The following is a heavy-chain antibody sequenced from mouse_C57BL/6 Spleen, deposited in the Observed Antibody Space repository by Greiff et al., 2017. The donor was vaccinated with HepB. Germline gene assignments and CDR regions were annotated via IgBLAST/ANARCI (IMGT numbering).Heavy chain of an antibody. V-gene: IGHV5-6*02. Sequence: VKLEESGGDLVKPGGSLKLSCAASGFTFSSYGMSWVRQTPDKRLEWVATISSGGSYTYYPDSVKGRFTISRDNAKNTLDLQMSSLKSEDTAMYYCARHPLYGNYDYYAMDDWGQGTSVTVSS. CDR1: GFTFSSYG. J-gene: IGHJ4*01. D-gene: IGHD2-1*01. CDR3: ARHPLYGNYDYYAMDD. CDR2: ISSGGSYT.